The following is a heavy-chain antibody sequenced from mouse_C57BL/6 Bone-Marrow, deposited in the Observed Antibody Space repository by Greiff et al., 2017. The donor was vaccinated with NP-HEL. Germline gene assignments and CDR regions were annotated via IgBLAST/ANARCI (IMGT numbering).Heavy chain of an antibody. Sequence: VQLQESGPELVKPGASVKLSCKASGYTFTSYDINWVKQRPGQGLEWIGWIYPRDGSTKYNEKFKGKATLTVDTSSSTAYMELHSLTSEDSAVYFCAKSPYDYRFAYWGQGTLVTVSA. CDR2: IYPRDGST. CDR1: GYTFTSYD. D-gene: IGHD2-4*01. J-gene: IGHJ3*01. V-gene: IGHV1-85*01. CDR3: AKSPYDYRFAY.